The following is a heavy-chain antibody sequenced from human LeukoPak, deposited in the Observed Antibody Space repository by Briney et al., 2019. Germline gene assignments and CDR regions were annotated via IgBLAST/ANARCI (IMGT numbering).Heavy chain of an antibody. J-gene: IGHJ3*02. CDR3: ARDYASDAFDI. Sequence: GGSLRLSCAASGFTFSSYAMHWVRQAPGKGLEWVAVISYDGSNKYYADSVKGRFTISRDNSKNTLYLQMNSLRAEDTAVYYCARDYASDAFDIWGQGTMVTVSS. V-gene: IGHV3-30-3*01. CDR2: ISYDGSNK. CDR1: GFTFSSYA. D-gene: IGHD3-16*01.